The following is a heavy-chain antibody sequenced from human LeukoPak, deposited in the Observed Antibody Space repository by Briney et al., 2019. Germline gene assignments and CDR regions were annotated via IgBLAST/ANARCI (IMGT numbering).Heavy chain of an antibody. J-gene: IGHJ4*02. V-gene: IGHV4-34*01. CDR1: GGSFSGYY. Sequence: SETLSLTCAVYGGSFSGYYWSWIRQPPGKGLEWIGELNHSGSTNYNPALKSRVTISVDTSKNQFSLKLSSVTAADTAVYYCARVKRYYYGSGSYYPDYWGQGTLVTVSS. CDR3: ARVKRYYYGSGSYYPDY. D-gene: IGHD3-10*01. CDR2: LNHSGST.